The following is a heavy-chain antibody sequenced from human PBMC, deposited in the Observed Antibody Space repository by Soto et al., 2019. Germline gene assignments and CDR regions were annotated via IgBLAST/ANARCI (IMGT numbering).Heavy chain of an antibody. CDR1: GYTFTSYY. J-gene: IGHJ4*02. V-gene: IGHV1-46*01. CDR3: AKDVNRSYFDY. CDR2: INPSGGST. Sequence: QVQLVQSGAEVKKPGASVKVSCKASGYTFTSYYMHWVRQAPGQGLEWMGIINPSGGSTSYAQTSLGRVTMTRDTSTSTVYMELSSLRSEDTAVNYCAKDVNRSYFDYWGQGTLVTVSS.